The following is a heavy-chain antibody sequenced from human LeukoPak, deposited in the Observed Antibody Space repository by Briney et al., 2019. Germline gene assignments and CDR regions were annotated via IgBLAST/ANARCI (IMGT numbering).Heavy chain of an antibody. D-gene: IGHD3-10*02. J-gene: IGHJ4*02. Sequence: ASVKVSCKASGYIFTSYHMHWVRQAPGQGLEWMGIISPSGGTTSYAQKFQGRVTVTRDTSTSTVYMELNSLRAEDTAVYYCARVFGIPDGYWGQGTLVTVSS. CDR2: ISPSGGTT. CDR3: ARVFGIPDGY. CDR1: GYIFTSYH. V-gene: IGHV1-46*01.